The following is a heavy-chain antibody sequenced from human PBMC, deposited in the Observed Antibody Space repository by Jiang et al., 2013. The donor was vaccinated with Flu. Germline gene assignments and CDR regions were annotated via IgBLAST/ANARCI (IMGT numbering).Heavy chain of an antibody. CDR3: ARSLDKYYYDSSGYLPGYDY. J-gene: IGHJ4*02. D-gene: IGHD3-22*01. CDR1: GFSLSTSGMC. V-gene: IGHV2-70*01. Sequence: TQTLTLTCTFSGFSLSTSGMCVSWIRQPPGKSLEWLALIDWDDDKYYSRSLKTRLTISKDTSKNQVVLTMTDMDPVDTATYYCARSLDKYYYDSSGYLPGYDYWGQGTLVTVSS. CDR2: IDWDDDK.